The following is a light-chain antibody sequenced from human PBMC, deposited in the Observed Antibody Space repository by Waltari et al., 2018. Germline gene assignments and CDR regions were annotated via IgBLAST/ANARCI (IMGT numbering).Light chain of an antibody. J-gene: IGLJ2*01. CDR2: SVS. CDR1: SSDVGNYKR. V-gene: IGLV2-23*02. Sequence: QSALTQPASVSGSPGQSITISCTGTSSDVGNYKRVSWYQQPPGKAPKLMIYSVSKLPSGVSDRLSGSKAGDMASLTISGLQPEDEAEYFCSSYAGSSKGVFGGGTKVTVL. CDR3: SSYAGSSKGV.